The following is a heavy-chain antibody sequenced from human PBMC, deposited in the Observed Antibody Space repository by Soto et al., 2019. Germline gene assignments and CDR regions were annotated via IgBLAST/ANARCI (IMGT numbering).Heavy chain of an antibody. J-gene: IGHJ3*02. Sequence: VQLVESGGGVVQPGRSLRLSCAASGFAFSSYGIHWVRQAPGKGLEWVSYISSSGSTIYYADSVKGRFTISRDNAKNSLYLQMNSLRAEDTAVYYCATTYYYDSSGYEPGAFDIWGQGTMVTVSS. CDR2: ISSSGSTI. CDR3: ATTYYYDSSGYEPGAFDI. CDR1: GFAFSSYG. D-gene: IGHD3-22*01. V-gene: IGHV3-48*03.